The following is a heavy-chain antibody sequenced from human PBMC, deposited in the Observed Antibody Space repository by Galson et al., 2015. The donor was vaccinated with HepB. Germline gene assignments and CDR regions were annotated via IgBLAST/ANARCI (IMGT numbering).Heavy chain of an antibody. D-gene: IGHD6-19*01. CDR3: ARDHXSSGWFSFDL. Sequence: SLRLSXXXSGFTFXSYAXHWVRQAPGKGLEWVXVISYDGSNKYYADSVKGRFTISRDNSKNTLYLQMNSLRAEXXAVYYCARDHXSSGWFSFDLWGRGTLXXXSS. CDR1: GFTFXSYA. CDR2: ISYDGSNK. J-gene: IGHJ2*01. V-gene: IGHV3-30-3*01.